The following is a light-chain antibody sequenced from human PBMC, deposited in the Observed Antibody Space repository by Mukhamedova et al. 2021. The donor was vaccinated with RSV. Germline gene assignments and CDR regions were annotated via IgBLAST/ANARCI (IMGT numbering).Light chain of an antibody. V-gene: IGLV2-14*01. J-gene: IGLJ5*01. Sequence: SITISCTGTSSDVGAYKYVSWFQQHPGKAPKLMIFEVSNRPSGVSNRFSGSKSGNTASLTISGLQPEDEADYYCTSFTSSTTWVF. CDR2: EVS. CDR1: SSDVGAYKY. CDR3: TSFTSSTTWV.